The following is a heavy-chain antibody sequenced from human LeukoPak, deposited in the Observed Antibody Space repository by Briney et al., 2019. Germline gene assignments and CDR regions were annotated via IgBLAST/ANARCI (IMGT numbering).Heavy chain of an antibody. CDR3: ARGLILVVQGAIDY. Sequence: GGSLRLSCAVSGFTLNWYTLKWVRQAPGKGLEWLSSISSSSRYIYYADSVEGRFTISRDNDKKSLYLQMNSLRAEDTAVYYCARGLILVVQGAIDYWSQGVLVTVSS. J-gene: IGHJ4*02. D-gene: IGHD2-2*02. V-gene: IGHV3-21*01. CDR2: ISSSSRYI. CDR1: GFTLNWYT.